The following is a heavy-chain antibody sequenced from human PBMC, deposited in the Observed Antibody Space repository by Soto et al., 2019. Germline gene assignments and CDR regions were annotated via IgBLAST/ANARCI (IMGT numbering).Heavy chain of an antibody. CDR1: GFIFSDNA. D-gene: IGHD3-10*01. CDR3: AKRYGSGI. J-gene: IGHJ4*02. Sequence: GGSLRLSCAASGFIFSDNAMSWVRQAPGKGLEWVSAVSGNGDYTYYADSVKGRFTISRDNSKNTLYLQVSSLRVEDTAVYYCAKRYGSGIGGQGTLVTVSS. V-gene: IGHV3-23*01. CDR2: VSGNGDYT.